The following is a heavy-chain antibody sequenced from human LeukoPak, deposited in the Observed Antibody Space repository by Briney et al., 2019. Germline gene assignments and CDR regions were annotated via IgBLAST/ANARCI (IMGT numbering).Heavy chain of an antibody. Sequence: PGGSLRLSCAASGFTFSSHSMNWVRQAPGKGLEWVSHISSSGSSMYYADSVKGRFTISRDNAKNSLYLQMNSLRAEDTAVYYCARIGAGSSRDYWGQGTLVTVSS. CDR3: ARIGAGSSRDY. CDR2: ISSSGSSM. V-gene: IGHV3-48*04. D-gene: IGHD6-13*01. J-gene: IGHJ4*02. CDR1: GFTFSSHS.